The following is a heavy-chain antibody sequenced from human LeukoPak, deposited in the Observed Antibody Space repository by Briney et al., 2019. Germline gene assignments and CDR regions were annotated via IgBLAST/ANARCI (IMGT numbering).Heavy chain of an antibody. D-gene: IGHD2-2*01. Sequence: PGRSLRLSCAASGFTFSTYGMHWVRQAPGKGLEWVALIWYDGSNKYYADSVKGRFTISRDNSKNTLYLQMNSLRAEDTAVYYCARDQGCTSTNCYSLFFHYWGQGNLGTVSS. V-gene: IGHV3-33*01. CDR2: IWYDGSNK. CDR3: ARDQGCTSTNCYSLFFHY. CDR1: GFTFSTYG. J-gene: IGHJ4*02.